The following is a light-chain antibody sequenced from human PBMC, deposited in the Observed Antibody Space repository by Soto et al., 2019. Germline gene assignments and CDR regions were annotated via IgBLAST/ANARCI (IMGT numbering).Light chain of an antibody. J-gene: IGKJ5*01. CDR2: DAS. Sequence: EIVLTQSPATLSLSPGERATLSCRASQSVSSYLLWYQQKPGQAPRLLIYDASNRATGIPARFSGSGSETDFTLTISSLEPEYFAVYYCQHLINWALTFGQGTRLEIK. CDR3: QHLINWALT. V-gene: IGKV3-11*01. CDR1: QSVSSY.